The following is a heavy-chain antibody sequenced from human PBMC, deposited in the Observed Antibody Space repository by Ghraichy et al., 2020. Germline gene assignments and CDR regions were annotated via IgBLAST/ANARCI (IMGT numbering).Heavy chain of an antibody. D-gene: IGHD4-17*01. J-gene: IGHJ4*02. V-gene: IGHV4-34*01. Sequence: SETLSLTCTVHGGSFSGYYWSWLRQPPGKGLEWIGEIKLSGSTSYSPSLRSRVTISVDTSKNQFSLKLTSVTAADTAMYYCARGLSYGHYVVAFGYWGQGTLVTVSS. CDR2: IKLSGST. CDR1: GGSFSGYY. CDR3: ARGLSYGHYVVAFGY.